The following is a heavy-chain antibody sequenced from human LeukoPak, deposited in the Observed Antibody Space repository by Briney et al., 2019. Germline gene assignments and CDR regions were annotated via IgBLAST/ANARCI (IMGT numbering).Heavy chain of an antibody. CDR1: GYTFTSYH. V-gene: IGHV1-8*03. CDR3: ARGTDYGGNTDFDY. Sequence: GASVKVSRKGSGYTFTSYHINWVRQATGQGLEWMGWMNPNSGNTGYAQKFQGRVTITRNTSISTAYMELSSLRSEDTAVYYCARGTDYGGNTDFDYWGQGTLVTVSS. CDR2: MNPNSGNT. D-gene: IGHD4-23*01. J-gene: IGHJ4*02.